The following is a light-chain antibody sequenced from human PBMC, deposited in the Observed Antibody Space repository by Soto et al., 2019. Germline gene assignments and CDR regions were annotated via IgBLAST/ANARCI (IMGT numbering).Light chain of an antibody. CDR2: GVS. V-gene: IGKV3-20*01. Sequence: EIVMTQSPVTLSVSPGERVTLSCRASQSVRSNYLAWYQQKPGQAPRLLIYGVSSRATGIPDRFSGSGSGTDFTLTISRLEPEDFAVYYCQQYSSSPVTFGGGTKVDIK. J-gene: IGKJ4*01. CDR3: QQYSSSPVT. CDR1: QSVRSNY.